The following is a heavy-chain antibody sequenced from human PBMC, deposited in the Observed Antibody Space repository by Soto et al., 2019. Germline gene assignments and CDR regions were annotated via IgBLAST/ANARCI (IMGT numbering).Heavy chain of an antibody. CDR3: ARVGGTVTSDY. Sequence: QVQLVESGGGVVQPGRSLRLSCAASGFAFSAYGRHWVRQAPGKGLEWVAMIYYDGSNKYYADSVKGRFTISRDNSKNTLYLQMSSLRAEDTALYYCARVGGTVTSDYWGQGTLVTVSS. D-gene: IGHD4-17*01. CDR1: GFAFSAYG. J-gene: IGHJ4*02. CDR2: IYYDGSNK. V-gene: IGHV3-33*01.